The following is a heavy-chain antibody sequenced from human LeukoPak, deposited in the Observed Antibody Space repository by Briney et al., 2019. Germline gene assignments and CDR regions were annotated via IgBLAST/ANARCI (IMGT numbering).Heavy chain of an antibody. J-gene: IGHJ4*02. V-gene: IGHV4-39*01. CDR1: GGSISTTSYY. CDR3: ARSPRSYYGSRSWIDY. CDR2: IYYSGTT. Sequence: SETLSLTCTVSGGSISTTSYYWGWIRQPPGKGLEWIGRIYYSGTTYYNPSLKSRVTISVNTSKNQFSLKVSSVTATDTAMYYCARSPRSYYGSRSWIDYWGQGTLVTVSS. D-gene: IGHD3-10*01.